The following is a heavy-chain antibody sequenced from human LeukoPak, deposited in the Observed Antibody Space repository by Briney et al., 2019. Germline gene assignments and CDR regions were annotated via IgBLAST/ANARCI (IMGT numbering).Heavy chain of an antibody. CDR2: IKSKTDGGTT. CDR1: GFTFSNAW. D-gene: IGHD6-13*01. V-gene: IGHV3-15*01. CDR3: ARDGAVAGPHWWFDL. J-gene: IGHJ2*01. Sequence: SGGSLRLSCAASGFTFSNAWMSWVRQAPGKGLEWVGRIKSKTDGGTTDYAAPVKGRFTISRDSAKNAVYLQMNSLRAEDTAIYYCARDGAVAGPHWWFDLWGRGTLVTVSS.